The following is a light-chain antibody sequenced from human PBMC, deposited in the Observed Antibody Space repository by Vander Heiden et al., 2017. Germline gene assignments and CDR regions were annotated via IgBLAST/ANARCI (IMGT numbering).Light chain of an antibody. CDR3: RRYSSCSWA. V-gene: IGKV1-5*03. J-gene: IGKJ1*01. CDR2: KAS. Sequence: DIQMTQSPSTLSASVGDRVTITCRASQSISSWLAWYQQKPGNAPKLLIYKASNLEPGVPSRFSGGGSGTEFTLAIGGLGPDDCATCYCRRYSSCSWALGQGTKVEIK. CDR1: QSISSW.